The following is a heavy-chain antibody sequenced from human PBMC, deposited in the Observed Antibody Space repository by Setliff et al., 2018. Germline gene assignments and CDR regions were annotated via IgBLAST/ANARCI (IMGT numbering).Heavy chain of an antibody. CDR1: GYTFTSYY. CDR2: INPSGGST. CDR3: ARDGRVPAYYYDSSGYTHDACDI. V-gene: IGHV1-46*01. Sequence: GASVKVSCKASGYTFTSYYMHWVRQAPGQGLEWMGIINPSGGSTSYAQKFQGRVTMTRDTSTSTVYMELSSLRSEDTAVYYCARDGRVPAYYYDSSGYTHDACDIWGQGTMVTVS. D-gene: IGHD3-22*01. J-gene: IGHJ3*02.